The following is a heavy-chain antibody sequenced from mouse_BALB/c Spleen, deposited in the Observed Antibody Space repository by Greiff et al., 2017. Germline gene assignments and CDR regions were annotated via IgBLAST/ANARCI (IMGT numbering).Heavy chain of an antibody. Sequence: VQLQQSGAELARPGASVKLSCKASGYTFTSYWMQWVKQRPGQGLEWIGAIYPGDGDTRYTQKFKGKATLTADKSSSTAYMQLSSLASEDSAVYYCAREGTRGYFDYGGQGTTLTVSS. D-gene: IGHD3-1*01. J-gene: IGHJ2*01. CDR1: GYTFTSYW. V-gene: IGHV1-87*01. CDR2: IYPGDGDT. CDR3: AREGTRGYFDY.